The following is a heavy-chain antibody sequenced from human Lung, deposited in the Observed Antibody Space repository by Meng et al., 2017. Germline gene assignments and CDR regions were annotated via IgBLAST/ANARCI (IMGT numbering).Heavy chain of an antibody. CDR2: INPKSGDT. V-gene: IGHV1-2*06. D-gene: IGHD6-25*01. CDR3: ARDEDISAAGKLFGDY. CDR1: GYNFPDYY. J-gene: IGHJ4*02. Sequence: VQLVQSGAEVKKPGASVKVSCTTPGYNFPDYYIHWVRRAPGQGLEWMGRINPKSGDTHYAQKFQARVTMTGDTSISTAYMELSGLRSDDTAMYYCARDEDISAAGKLFGDYWGQGTLVTVSS.